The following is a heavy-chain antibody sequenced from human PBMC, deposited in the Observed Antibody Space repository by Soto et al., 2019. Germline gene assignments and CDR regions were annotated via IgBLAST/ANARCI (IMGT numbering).Heavy chain of an antibody. CDR3: ARGRLISLYYFDY. V-gene: IGHV3-13*01. J-gene: IGHJ4*02. Sequence: EVQLVESGGGLVQPGGALRLSCAASGFTFSNYDMHWVRQVTGKGLEWVSTIGTAGDTYYPVSVKVRFTTSRENAKNSLYLQMNSLRAEDTAVYYCARGRLISLYYFDYWGQGTLVTVSS. CDR1: GFTFSNYD. CDR2: IGTAGDT. D-gene: IGHD2-15*01.